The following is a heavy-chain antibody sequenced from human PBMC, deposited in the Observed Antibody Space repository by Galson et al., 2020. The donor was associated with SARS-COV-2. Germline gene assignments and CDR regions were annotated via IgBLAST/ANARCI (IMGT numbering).Heavy chain of an antibody. V-gene: IGHV4-34*01. J-gene: IGHJ6*02. Sequence: SETLSLTCAVYGGSFSGYYWSWIRPPPGKGLEWIGEINHSGSTNYNPSLKSRVTISVDTSKNQFSLKLSSVTAADTAVYYCARIQLWLNYYYYYDMDVWGQGTTVTVSS. CDR1: GGSFSGYY. D-gene: IGHD5-18*01. CDR3: ARIQLWLNYYYYYDMDV. CDR2: INHSGST.